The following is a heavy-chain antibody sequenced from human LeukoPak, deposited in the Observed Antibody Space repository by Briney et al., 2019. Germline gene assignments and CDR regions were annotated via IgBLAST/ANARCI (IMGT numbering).Heavy chain of an antibody. CDR2: ISYDGSNK. CDR3: AKALNSYGLGY. CDR1: GFTFSSYG. Sequence: GGSLRLSCAASGFTFSSYGMHWVRQAPGKGLEWVAVISYDGSNKYYADSVKGRFTISRDNSKNTLYLQMNSLRAEDTAVYYCAKALNSYGLGYWGQGTLVTVSS. D-gene: IGHD5-18*01. V-gene: IGHV3-30*18. J-gene: IGHJ4*02.